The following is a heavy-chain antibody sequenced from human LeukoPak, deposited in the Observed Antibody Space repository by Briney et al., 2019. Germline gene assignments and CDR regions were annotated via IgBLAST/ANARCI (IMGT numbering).Heavy chain of an antibody. CDR3: AKFRGVIAVAGEFDY. CDR2: ISAYSGNT. V-gene: IGHV1-18*01. J-gene: IGHJ4*02. D-gene: IGHD6-19*01. Sequence: ASVKVSCKTSGYTFTTYGISWVRQAPGQGLEWMGWISAYSGNTNYAQKVQGRVTMTTDTSTSTAYMELRSLRSDDTAVYYCAKFRGVIAVAGEFDYWGQGTLVTVSS. CDR1: GYTFTTYG.